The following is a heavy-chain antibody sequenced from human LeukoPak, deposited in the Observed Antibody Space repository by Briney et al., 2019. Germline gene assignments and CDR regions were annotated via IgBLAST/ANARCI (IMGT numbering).Heavy chain of an antibody. Sequence: GRSLCLSRAVSVFTLADYAMHWVRQAPERGQEWVSGISWNSGSTAYADSLKGRSTISRHNSKNTPHRRINSVPSEHTRCYCCAKEGDFCSGYSGEYWGQGTLVTVSS. CDR1: VFTLADYA. CDR3: AKEGDFCSGYSGEY. J-gene: IGHJ4*02. CDR2: ISWNSGST. D-gene: IGHD3-3*01. V-gene: IGHV3-9*01.